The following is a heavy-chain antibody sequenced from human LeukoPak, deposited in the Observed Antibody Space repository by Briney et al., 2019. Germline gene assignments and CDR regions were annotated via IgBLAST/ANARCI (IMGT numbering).Heavy chain of an antibody. CDR2: ISYDGSDK. D-gene: IGHD2-2*01. CDR3: VRSELGYCSRTSCVFDA. CDR1: GFTFSNYG. V-gene: IGHV3-30*03. Sequence: GGSLRLSCAASGFTFSNYGMHWVRQAPGKGLEWVAIISYDGSDKYYADSVKGRFTISRDNAQNSLYLQMNSLRDEDTAVYYCVRSELGYCSRTSCVFDAWGQGTLATVSS. J-gene: IGHJ5*02.